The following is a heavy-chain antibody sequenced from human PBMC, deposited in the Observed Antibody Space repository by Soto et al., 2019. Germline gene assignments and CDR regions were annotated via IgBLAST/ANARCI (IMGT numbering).Heavy chain of an antibody. J-gene: IGHJ6*03. V-gene: IGHV4-59*08. CDR2: IYYSGST. Sequence: PSETLSLTCTVSGGSISSYYWSWIRQPPGKGLEWIGYIYYSGSTNYNPSLKSRVTISVDTSKNQFSLELSSVTAADTAVYYCASHSSTSSYYYYMDVWGKGTTVTVSS. D-gene: IGHD2-2*01. CDR3: ASHSSTSSYYYYMDV. CDR1: GGSISSYY.